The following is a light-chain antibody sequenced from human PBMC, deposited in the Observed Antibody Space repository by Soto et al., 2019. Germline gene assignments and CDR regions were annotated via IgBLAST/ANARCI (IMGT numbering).Light chain of an antibody. V-gene: IGKV3-20*01. CDR1: QNVASNY. Sequence: EIVLTQSPGTLSLSPGERATLSCRASQNVASNYLAWYQQSRGQPPRLLIYGASSRPTGIPDRFSGSGSGTDYTLSISRLEPEDFAMYHGQQYATSPWTFGQGTKVEIK. J-gene: IGKJ1*01. CDR3: QQYATSPWT. CDR2: GAS.